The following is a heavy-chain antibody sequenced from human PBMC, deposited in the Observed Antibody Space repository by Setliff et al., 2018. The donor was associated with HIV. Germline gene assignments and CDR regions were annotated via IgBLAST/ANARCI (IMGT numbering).Heavy chain of an antibody. V-gene: IGHV3-23*01. J-gene: IGHJ5*02. CDR3: AKDMYKYGHNWFDP. CDR1: GLTFSSYS. Sequence: GGSLRLSCAASGLTFSSYSMSWVRQAPGKGLEWVSGISSSAVSTYYKDSVKGRFTISRDNSKNTLYLQMNSLGAEDTAVYYCAKDMYKYGHNWFDPWGQGTLVTVSS. CDR2: ISSSAVST. D-gene: IGHD2-8*01.